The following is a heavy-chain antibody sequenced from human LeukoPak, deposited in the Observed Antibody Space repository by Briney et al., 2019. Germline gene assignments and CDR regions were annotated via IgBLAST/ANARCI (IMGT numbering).Heavy chain of an antibody. CDR3: ARGFLEWLSSGNAAFDI. D-gene: IGHD3-3*01. CDR1: GGSISSYS. Sequence: PSETLSLTCTVSGGSISSYSWSWIRQPPGRGLEWIGFVYYSGSTNYNPSLKSRVTISVDTSKNQFSLKLSSVTAADTAIYYCARGFLEWLSSGNAAFDIWGQGTMVTVSS. CDR2: VYYSGST. J-gene: IGHJ3*02. V-gene: IGHV4-59*01.